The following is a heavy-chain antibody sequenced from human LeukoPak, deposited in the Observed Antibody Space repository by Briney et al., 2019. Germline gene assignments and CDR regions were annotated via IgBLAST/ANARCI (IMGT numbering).Heavy chain of an antibody. J-gene: IGHJ5*02. CDR2: IKQDGSEK. V-gene: IGHV3-7*01. CDR1: GFPFSSYW. Sequence: GGSLRLSFAASGFPFSSYWTSWVRQAPGKGLEWVASIKQDGSEKYYVDSVKGRFTISRDNAKNSLYLQMNSLRAEDTAVYYCARDINYYDSSGYSSRCFDPWGQGTLVTVSS. D-gene: IGHD3-22*01. CDR3: ARDINYYDSSGYSSRCFDP.